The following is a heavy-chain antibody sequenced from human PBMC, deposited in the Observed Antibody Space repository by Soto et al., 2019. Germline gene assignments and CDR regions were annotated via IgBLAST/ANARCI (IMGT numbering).Heavy chain of an antibody. CDR1: GYTFSSHW. CDR3: ARPRSMSSSGFDI. Sequence: EVQLVESGGGLVQPGGSLRLSCVASGYTFSSHWIHWVRQAPGQGLVGVSRINPDGSFTSYADSVKGRFTISRDNAKNTLYSEMNSLRAEDTAVYYCARPRSMSSSGFDIWGQGTMVTVSS. J-gene: IGHJ3*02. V-gene: IGHV3-74*01. CDR2: INPDGSFT. D-gene: IGHD6-6*01.